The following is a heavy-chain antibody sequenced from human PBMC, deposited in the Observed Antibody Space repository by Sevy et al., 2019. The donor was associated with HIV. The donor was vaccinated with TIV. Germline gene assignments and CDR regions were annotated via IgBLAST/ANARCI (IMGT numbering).Heavy chain of an antibody. CDR1: GFTFSSHA. CDR2: ISSDGNSQ. J-gene: IGHJ4*02. CDR3: ARDLISGSYSQSLDY. D-gene: IGHD1-26*01. Sequence: GGSLRLSCAASGFTFSSHAMHWVSQAPGNGLDWVAVISSDGNSQYSADYVKGRFTISRDNSKTTLYLQMDSLRVEYTAVYYCARDLISGSYSQSLDYWGQGTLVTVSS. V-gene: IGHV3-30*04.